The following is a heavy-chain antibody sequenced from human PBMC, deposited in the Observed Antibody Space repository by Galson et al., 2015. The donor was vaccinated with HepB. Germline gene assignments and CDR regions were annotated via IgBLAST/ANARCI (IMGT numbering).Heavy chain of an antibody. CDR1: GFTFSSYG. CDR2: ISYDGSNK. Sequence: SLRLSCAASGFTFSSYGMHWVRQAPGKGLEWVAVISYDGSNKYYADSVKGRFTISRDNSKNTLYLQMNSLRAEDTAVYYCAKDRVTMIVAVTAGFDYWGQGTLVTVSS. CDR3: AKDRVTMIVAVTAGFDY. J-gene: IGHJ4*02. V-gene: IGHV3-30*18. D-gene: IGHD3-22*01.